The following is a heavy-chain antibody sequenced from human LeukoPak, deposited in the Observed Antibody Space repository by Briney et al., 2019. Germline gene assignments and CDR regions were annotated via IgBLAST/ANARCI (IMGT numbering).Heavy chain of an antibody. CDR1: GFTFDDYA. V-gene: IGHV3-9*01. D-gene: IGHD4-17*01. J-gene: IGHJ4*02. CDR2: ISWNSGSI. CDR3: ARETVTTLFDY. Sequence: PGGSLRLSCAASGFTFDDYAMHWVRHAPGKGLEWVSGISWNSGSIGYADPVKGRFTISRDNAKNSLYLQMNSLRAEDTAVYYCARETVTTLFDYWGQGTLVTVSS.